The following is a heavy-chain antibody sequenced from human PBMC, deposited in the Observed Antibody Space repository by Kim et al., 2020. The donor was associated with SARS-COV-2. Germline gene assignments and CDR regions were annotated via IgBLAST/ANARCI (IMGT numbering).Heavy chain of an antibody. J-gene: IGHJ4*02. CDR3: ARGGGPYGYFDY. CDR2: IYYSGST. CDR1: GGSVSSGSYY. Sequence: SETLSLTCTVSGGSVSSGSYYWSWIRQPPGKGLEWIGYIYYSGSTNYNPSLKSRVTISVDMSKSQFSLKLSSVTAADTAVYYCARGGGPYGYFDYWGQGTLVTVSS. D-gene: IGHD3-16*01. V-gene: IGHV4-61*01.